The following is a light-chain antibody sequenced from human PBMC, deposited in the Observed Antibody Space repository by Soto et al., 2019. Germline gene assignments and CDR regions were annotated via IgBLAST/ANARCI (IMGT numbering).Light chain of an antibody. CDR3: SSSTSSSTVV. CDR2: EVS. J-gene: IGLJ2*01. V-gene: IGLV2-18*02. Sequence: QSVLTQPPSVSGSPGQSVTISCTGTSSDVGSYNRVSWYQQPPGKAPKLMIYEVSNRPSGVSNRFSGSKSGNTASLTISGLQAEAEADYYCSSSTSSSTVVFGGGTKVTVL. CDR1: SSDVGSYNR.